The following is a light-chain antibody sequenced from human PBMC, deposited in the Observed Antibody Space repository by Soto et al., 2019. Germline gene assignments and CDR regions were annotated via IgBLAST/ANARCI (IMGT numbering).Light chain of an antibody. CDR1: QSVSSSY. J-gene: IGKJ1*01. CDR3: QQYGSSSWT. Sequence: EIVLTQSPSTLSSSPGERATLSCRASQSVSSSYLAWYRQKPGQAPRLLIYAASSRATGIPDRFSGSGSGTDFTLTIGRLEPEDFAVYYCQQYGSSSWTFGQGTKVDIK. V-gene: IGKV3-20*01. CDR2: AAS.